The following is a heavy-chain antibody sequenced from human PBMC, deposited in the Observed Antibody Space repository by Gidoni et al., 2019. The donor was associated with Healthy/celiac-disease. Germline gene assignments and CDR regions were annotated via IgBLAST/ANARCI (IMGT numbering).Heavy chain of an antibody. V-gene: IGHV4-38-2*02. Sequence: QVQLQESGPGLVKPSETLSLTCTVSGYSISSGDYWGWIRQPPGKGLEWIGSIYHSGSTYYNPSLKSRVTISVDTSKNQFSLKLSSVTAADTAVYYCARDLLLSPGSGLYGESNWWGQGTLVTVSS. D-gene: IGHD4-17*01. CDR3: ARDLLLSPGSGLYGESNW. CDR2: IYHSGST. J-gene: IGHJ4*02. CDR1: GYSISSGDY.